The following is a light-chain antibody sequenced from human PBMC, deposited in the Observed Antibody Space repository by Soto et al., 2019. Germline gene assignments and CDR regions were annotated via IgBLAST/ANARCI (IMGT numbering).Light chain of an antibody. CDR1: QSVATN. V-gene: IGKV3-15*01. J-gene: IGKJ4*01. Sequence: EIVMTQSPGTLSVSPGERATLSCRASQSVATNLAWYQQKPGQAPRLLIYGASTRATAIPVRFSGSGSGTEFTLTISSLQSEDFAVYYCQHYDTSLSTFGGGTTVDI. CDR2: GAS. CDR3: QHYDTSLST.